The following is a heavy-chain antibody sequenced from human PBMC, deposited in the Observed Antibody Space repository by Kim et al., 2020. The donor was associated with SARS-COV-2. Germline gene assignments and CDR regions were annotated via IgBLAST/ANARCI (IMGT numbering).Heavy chain of an antibody. CDR3: ARGSAPSGSRSSDWLPFDY. Sequence: SETLSLTCAVYGGSFSDHCWSWIRQPPGKGLEWIGKINHSGSTKYNPSLKSRVTISVDTSKKHFSVRLSSVTAADTAVYYCARGSAPSGSRSSDWLPFDYWGQGTLVTVSS. D-gene: IGHD3-9*01. J-gene: IGHJ4*02. CDR1: GGSFSDHC. CDR2: INHSGST. V-gene: IGHV4-34*01.